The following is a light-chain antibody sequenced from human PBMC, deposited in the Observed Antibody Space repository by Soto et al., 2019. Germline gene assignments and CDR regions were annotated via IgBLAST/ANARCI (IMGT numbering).Light chain of an antibody. CDR3: QKSYSTWK. CDR1: QSISSY. V-gene: IGKV1-39*01. Sequence: DIQMTQSPSSLSASVGDRVTITCRASQSISSYLNWYQQKPGKAPKLLIYAASSLQSGVPSRFSGSGSGTDFTLTISSLQPEDFATYYCQKSYSTWKFGHGTKGDIK. CDR2: AAS. J-gene: IGKJ1*01.